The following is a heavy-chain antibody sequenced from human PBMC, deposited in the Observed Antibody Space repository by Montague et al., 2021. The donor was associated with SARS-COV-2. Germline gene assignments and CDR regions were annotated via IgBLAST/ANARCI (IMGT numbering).Heavy chain of an antibody. Sequence: CAISGDSVSRNNPAWNWIRQSPSRGLEWLGRTYYRSKWYNDYAVSVKSRVIINPDTSNNRISLQLNSVTPEDTAVYYCARAYCGRDCYFYWYFDLWGRGTLVTVSS. CDR1: GDSVSRNNPA. D-gene: IGHD2-21*02. CDR3: ARAYCGRDCYFYWYFDL. J-gene: IGHJ2*01. CDR2: TYYRSKWYN. V-gene: IGHV6-1*01.